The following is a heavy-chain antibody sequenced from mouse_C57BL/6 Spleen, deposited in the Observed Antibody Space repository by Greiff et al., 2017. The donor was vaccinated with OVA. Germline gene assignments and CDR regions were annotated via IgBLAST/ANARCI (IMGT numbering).Heavy chain of an antibody. J-gene: IGHJ3*01. CDR1: GYAFSSYW. D-gene: IGHD2-1*01. V-gene: IGHV1-80*01. CDR3: ARGGDYCNSFAY. Sequence: QVQLQQSGAELVKPGASVKISCKASGYAFSSYWMNWVKQRPGKGLEWIGQIYPGDGDTNYNGKFKGKATLTADKSSSTAYMQLSSLTSADSAVCVCARGGDYCNSFAYWGQGTMVTVSA. CDR2: IYPGDGDT.